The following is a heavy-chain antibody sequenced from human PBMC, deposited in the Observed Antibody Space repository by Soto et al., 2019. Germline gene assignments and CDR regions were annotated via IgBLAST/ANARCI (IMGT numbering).Heavy chain of an antibody. V-gene: IGHV1-2*04. CDR1: GYTFTGYY. D-gene: IGHD6-6*01. J-gene: IGHJ5*02. CDR2: INPNSGGT. Sequence: ASVKVSCKASGYTFTGYYMHWVRQAPGQGLEWMGWINPNSGGTNYAQKFQGWVTMTRDTSISTAYMELSRLRSDDTAVDYCARDPSPAWLDPWGQRTLVTVSS. CDR3: ARDPSPAWLDP.